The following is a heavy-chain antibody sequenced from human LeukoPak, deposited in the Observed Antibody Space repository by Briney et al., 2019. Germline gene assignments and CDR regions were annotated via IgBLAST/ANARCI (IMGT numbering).Heavy chain of an antibody. Sequence: GGSLRLSCAASGFTFSSYAMSWVRRAPGKGLEWVSVISGSGGSTYYADSVKGRFTISRDNSKNTLYLQMNSLRAEDTAVYYCAKVGDFWSGYNSPEYYYMDVWGKGTTVTVSS. CDR3: AKVGDFWSGYNSPEYYYMDV. V-gene: IGHV3-23*01. J-gene: IGHJ6*03. D-gene: IGHD3-3*01. CDR1: GFTFSSYA. CDR2: ISGSGGST.